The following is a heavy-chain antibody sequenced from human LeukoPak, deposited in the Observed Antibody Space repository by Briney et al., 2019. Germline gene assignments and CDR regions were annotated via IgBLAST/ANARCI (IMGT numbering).Heavy chain of an antibody. J-gene: IGHJ4*02. D-gene: IGHD6-19*01. CDR3: AKDQLLHSSGLYFDY. Sequence: GGSLRLSCAASGFTFSSYAMSWVRQAPGKGLERVSAISGSGGSTYYADSVKGRFTISRDNSKNTLYLQMNSLRAEDTAVYYCAKDQLLHSSGLYFDYWGQGTLVTVSS. V-gene: IGHV3-23*01. CDR1: GFTFSSYA. CDR2: ISGSGGST.